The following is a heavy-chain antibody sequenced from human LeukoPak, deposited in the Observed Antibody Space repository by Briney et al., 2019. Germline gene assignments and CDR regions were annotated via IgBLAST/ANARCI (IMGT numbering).Heavy chain of an antibody. CDR3: SRDHCSGGSCYDYNWFDP. Sequence: ASVKVSCKASGYTFTGYYMHWVRQAPGQGLEWMGRINPNSGGTNYAQKFQGRVTMTRDTSISTAYMELSRLRSDDTAVYYCSRDHCSGGSCYDYNWFDPWGQGTLVTVSS. CDR1: GYTFTGYY. CDR2: INPNSGGT. J-gene: IGHJ5*02. V-gene: IGHV1-2*06. D-gene: IGHD2-15*01.